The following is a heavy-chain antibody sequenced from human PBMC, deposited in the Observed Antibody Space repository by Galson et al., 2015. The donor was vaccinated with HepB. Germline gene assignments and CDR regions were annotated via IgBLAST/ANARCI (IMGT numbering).Heavy chain of an antibody. D-gene: IGHD6-13*01. CDR2: ISYDGSNK. Sequence: SLRLSCAASGFTFSSYAMHWVRQAPGKGLEWVAVISYDGSNKYYADSVKGRFTISRDNSKNTLYLQMNSLRAEDTAVYYCARDGEQQLEGLFDYWGQGTLVTVSS. V-gene: IGHV3-30*04. CDR1: GFTFSSYA. J-gene: IGHJ4*02. CDR3: ARDGEQQLEGLFDY.